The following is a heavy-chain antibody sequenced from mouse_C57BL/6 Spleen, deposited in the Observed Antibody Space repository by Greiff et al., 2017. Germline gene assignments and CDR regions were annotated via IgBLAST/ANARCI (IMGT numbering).Heavy chain of an antibody. Sequence: EVQLQESGGGLVQPGGSLKLSCAASGFTFSDYGMAWVRQAPRRGPEWVAFISNLAYSIYYADTVTGRFTISRENAKNTLYLEMSSLRSEDTAMYYCARQTGTGYYFDYWGQGTTLTVSS. V-gene: IGHV5-15*01. D-gene: IGHD4-1*01. CDR3: ARQTGTGYYFDY. CDR1: GFTFSDYG. J-gene: IGHJ2*01. CDR2: ISNLAYSI.